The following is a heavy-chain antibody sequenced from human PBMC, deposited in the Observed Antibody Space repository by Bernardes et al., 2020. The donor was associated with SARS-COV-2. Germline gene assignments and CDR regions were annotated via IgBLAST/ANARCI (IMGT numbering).Heavy chain of an antibody. CDR1: GFTLSNYA. CDR3: ARVRNWNDLDSFVI. V-gene: IGHV3-21*01. J-gene: IGHJ3*02. CDR2: ISSSSSYI. Sequence: GGSLRLSCAASGFTLSNYAMAWVRQAPGKGLEWVSFISSSSSYIYYADSVKGRFTISRDNAKNSLYLQMNSLRAEDTAVYYCARVRNWNDLDSFVIWGQGTMVTFSS. D-gene: IGHD1-1*01.